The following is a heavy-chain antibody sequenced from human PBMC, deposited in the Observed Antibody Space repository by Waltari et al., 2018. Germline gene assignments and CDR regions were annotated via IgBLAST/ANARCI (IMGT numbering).Heavy chain of an antibody. CDR1: GGPIRSSTYY. V-gene: IGHV4-39*01. Sequence: QLQLQESGPGLVKPSETLYLTCTVSGGPIRSSTYYWCWIGQPPGKGLEWIGSIYYSGSTYYNPSLNSRVTISVDTSKNQFSLKLSSVTAADTAVYYCARKRGDTAMVNWGQGTLVTVSS. D-gene: IGHD5-18*01. CDR2: IYYSGST. J-gene: IGHJ4*02. CDR3: ARKRGDTAMVN.